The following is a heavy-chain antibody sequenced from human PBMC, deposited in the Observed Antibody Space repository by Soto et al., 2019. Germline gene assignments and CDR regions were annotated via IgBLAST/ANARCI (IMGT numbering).Heavy chain of an antibody. CDR3: ARGRIQLWLPYFDY. CDR1: GGSISSYY. CDR2: IYYSGST. V-gene: IGHV4-59*01. J-gene: IGHJ4*02. Sequence: SETLYLTCTVSGGSISSYYWSWFRQPPGKGLEWIGYIYYSGSTNYNPSLKSRVTISVDTSKNQFSLKLSSVTAADTAVYYCARGRIQLWLPYFDYWGQGTLVTVSS. D-gene: IGHD5-18*01.